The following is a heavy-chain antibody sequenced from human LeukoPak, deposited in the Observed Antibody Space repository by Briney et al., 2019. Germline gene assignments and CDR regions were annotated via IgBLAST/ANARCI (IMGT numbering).Heavy chain of an antibody. CDR1: GFTVSSNY. V-gene: IGHV3-53*01. Sequence: GGSLRLSCAASGFTVSSNYMSWVRQAPGKGLEWVSVIYSDGRTYYADSVKGRFTISRDNSKNTLYLETNSLRAEDTAVYYCARDRNMVRGVTKDARFDYWGQGTLVTVSS. CDR3: ARDRNMVRGVTKDARFDY. CDR2: IYSDGRT. J-gene: IGHJ4*02. D-gene: IGHD3-10*01.